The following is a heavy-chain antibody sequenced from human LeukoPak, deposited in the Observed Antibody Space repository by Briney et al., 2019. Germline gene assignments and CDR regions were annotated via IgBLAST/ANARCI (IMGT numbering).Heavy chain of an antibody. Sequence: GGSLRLSCAPSGFTFSSYNRNWLRQAPGKGLEWVSCISSGGGYIFYADSVKGRFTISRDNAKKSLSLQMNSLRAEDTAVYYCARGSSGFEYWGQGTLVTVSS. CDR3: ARGSSGFEY. D-gene: IGHD6-6*01. V-gene: IGHV3-21*01. J-gene: IGHJ4*02. CDR2: ISSGGGYI. CDR1: GFTFSSYN.